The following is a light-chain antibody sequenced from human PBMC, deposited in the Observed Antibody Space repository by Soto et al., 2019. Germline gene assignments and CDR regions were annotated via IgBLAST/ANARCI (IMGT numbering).Light chain of an antibody. CDR2: DAS. J-gene: IGKJ5*01. CDR3: QQYHISSIT. CDR1: QTISSW. Sequence: DIQMTQSPSTLSASVGDRVTITCRASQTISSWLAWYQQKPGKAPNLLIYDASTLERGVPSRFSGTGSGTEFTLTIDRLQPDDFATYYCQQYHISSITFGQGTRLEIK. V-gene: IGKV1-5*01.